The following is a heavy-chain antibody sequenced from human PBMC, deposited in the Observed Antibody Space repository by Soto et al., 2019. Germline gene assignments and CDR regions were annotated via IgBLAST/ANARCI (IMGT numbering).Heavy chain of an antibody. CDR2: ISSSSSYI. Sequence: GGSLRLSCAASGFTFSSYSMNWVRQAPGKGLEWVSSISSSSSYIYYADSVKGRFTISRDNAKNSLYLQMNSLRAEDTAVYYCARDHESGNAPSYYWGQGTLVTVSS. CDR1: GFTFSSYS. J-gene: IGHJ4*02. D-gene: IGHD2-15*01. V-gene: IGHV3-21*01. CDR3: ARDHESGNAPSYY.